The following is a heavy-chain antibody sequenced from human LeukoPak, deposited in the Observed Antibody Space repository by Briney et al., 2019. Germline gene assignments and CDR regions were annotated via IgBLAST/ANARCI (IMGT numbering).Heavy chain of an antibody. Sequence: GGSLRLSCAASGFTFRSYAMSWVRQSPAKGLEWVSSISFSGGTTYYADSVKGRFTISRDSSKNTLYLQMNSLRAEDTAVYYCAKDGVYGGSYPYYFDYWGQGTLVTVSS. D-gene: IGHD1-26*01. CDR1: GFTFRSYA. CDR3: AKDGVYGGSYPYYFDY. V-gene: IGHV3-23*01. J-gene: IGHJ4*02. CDR2: ISFSGGTT.